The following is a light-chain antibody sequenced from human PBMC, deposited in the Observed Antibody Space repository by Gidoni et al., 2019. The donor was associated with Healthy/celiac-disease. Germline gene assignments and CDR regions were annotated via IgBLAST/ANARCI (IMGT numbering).Light chain of an antibody. Sequence: DIQMTQSPSSLSASVGDRVTITCRASQSISSYLNCYQQKPGKAPKLLIYAASSLQSGVTSRFSGSGSGTDFTLTISSLQPEDFATYYCQQSYSTPRLTFGGGTKVEIK. CDR3: QQSYSTPRLT. CDR1: QSISSY. J-gene: IGKJ4*01. CDR2: AAS. V-gene: IGKV1-39*01.